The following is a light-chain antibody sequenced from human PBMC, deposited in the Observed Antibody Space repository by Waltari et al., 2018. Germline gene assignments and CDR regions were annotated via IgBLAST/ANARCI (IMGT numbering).Light chain of an antibody. V-gene: IGKV3-20*01. J-gene: IGKJ2*01. CDR1: QSVSSSY. CDR3: QQYGGSPTYT. CDR2: GAS. Sequence: ESVLTQSPGTLSLSLGERATLSCRASQSVSSSYLAWYQQRPGQAPRLLFFGASSRATGVPDRFSGSVSGTDFTLTISRLEPEDFAVYFCQQYGGSPTYTFGQGTKLEIK.